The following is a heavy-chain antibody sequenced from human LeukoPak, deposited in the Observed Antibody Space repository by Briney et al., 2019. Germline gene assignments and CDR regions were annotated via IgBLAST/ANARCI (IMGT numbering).Heavy chain of an antibody. CDR2: ISAYNGNT. Sequence: GASVKVSCKASGNTFTSYGISWVRQAPGQGLEWMGWISAYNGNTNYAQKLQGRVTMTTDTSTSTAYMELRNLRSDDTAVYYCAGGYCSGGSCDVFDYWGQGTLVTVSS. J-gene: IGHJ4*02. V-gene: IGHV1-18*01. CDR3: AGGYCSGGSCDVFDY. D-gene: IGHD2-15*01. CDR1: GNTFTSYG.